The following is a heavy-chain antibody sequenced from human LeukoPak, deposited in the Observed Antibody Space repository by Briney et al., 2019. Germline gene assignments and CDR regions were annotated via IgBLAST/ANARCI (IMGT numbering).Heavy chain of an antibody. CDR3: ACFGHDGGVERWLQFSALDY. Sequence: ASVKVSCKASGGTFSIYAISWVRQAPGQGFEWMGGIIPIFGTANYAQKFQGRVTITADESTSTAYMELSSLRSEDTAVYYCACFGHDGGVERWLQFSALDYWGQGTLVTVSS. D-gene: IGHD5-24*01. CDR2: IIPIFGTA. J-gene: IGHJ4*02. V-gene: IGHV1-69*13. CDR1: GGTFSIYA.